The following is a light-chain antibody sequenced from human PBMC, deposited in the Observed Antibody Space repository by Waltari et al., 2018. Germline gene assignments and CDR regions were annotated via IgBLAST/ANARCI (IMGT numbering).Light chain of an antibody. Sequence: EIVLTQSPATLSLSPGERATLSCRASQSVRSYLAWYQQKPGQAPRLLIYDASNRATGIPARFSGSGSGTDFTLTISSLEPEDFAVYYCQQRSNWPLFTFGPGTKVDIK. CDR3: QQRSNWPLFT. V-gene: IGKV3-11*01. CDR1: QSVRSY. CDR2: DAS. J-gene: IGKJ3*01.